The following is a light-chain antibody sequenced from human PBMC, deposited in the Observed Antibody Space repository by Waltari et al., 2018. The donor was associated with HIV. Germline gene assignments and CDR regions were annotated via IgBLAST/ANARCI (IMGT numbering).Light chain of an antibody. CDR1: SYNFGSHT. CDR2: INS. J-gene: IGLJ3*02. V-gene: IGLV1-44*01. Sequence: QSVLTQPPSASGTPGQSVTIPCSGSSYNFGSHTVHWYQQFPGTAPKLLIYINSQRPSGVPDRFSGSKSGTSASLAISGLQSEDEAVYYCAAWDDSLDGWVFGGGTNLTVL. CDR3: AAWDDSLDGWV.